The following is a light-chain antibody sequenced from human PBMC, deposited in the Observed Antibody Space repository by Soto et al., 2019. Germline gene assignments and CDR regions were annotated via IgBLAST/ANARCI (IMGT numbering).Light chain of an antibody. CDR2: DAS. CDR1: QDISNH. V-gene: IGKV1-33*01. Sequence: DIDMTQSPSSLSASVGDIVTITCQASQDISNHLNWYQQKPGKAPELLMFDASNLEPGVPSRFSGSGSGTEFTLTISSLQPDDFATYYCQHYNSYSEAFGQGTKVDIK. J-gene: IGKJ1*01. CDR3: QHYNSYSEA.